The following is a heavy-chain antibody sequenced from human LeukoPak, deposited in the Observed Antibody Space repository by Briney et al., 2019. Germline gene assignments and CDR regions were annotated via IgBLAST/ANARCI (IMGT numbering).Heavy chain of an antibody. CDR2: ITGRCGST. CDR1: GFTFSSYA. CDR3: AKGYGTTGTASSNWFDP. J-gene: IGHJ5*02. V-gene: IGHV3-23*01. D-gene: IGHD1-1*01. Sequence: AGGSLRLSCAASGFTFSSYAMTWVRQAPGRGLEWVSAITGRCGSTYYADSVKGRFTISRDNSKNTLYLQMNSLRVEDTAVYYCAKGYGTTGTASSNWFDPWGQGTLVTVSS.